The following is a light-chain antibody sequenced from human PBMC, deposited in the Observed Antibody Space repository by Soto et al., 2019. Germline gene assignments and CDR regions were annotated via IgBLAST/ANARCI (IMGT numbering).Light chain of an antibody. J-gene: IGLJ1*01. Sequence: QSALTQPASVSGSPGQSITICCTGTSSDVGGHNYVSWYQQHPGKAPKLLIYEISNRPSGVSNRFSGSRSGNTASLTISGLQAEDEADYYCKPYRSSRILVFGTGTKVTVL. CDR2: EIS. V-gene: IGLV2-14*01. CDR1: SSDVGGHNY. CDR3: KPYRSSRILV.